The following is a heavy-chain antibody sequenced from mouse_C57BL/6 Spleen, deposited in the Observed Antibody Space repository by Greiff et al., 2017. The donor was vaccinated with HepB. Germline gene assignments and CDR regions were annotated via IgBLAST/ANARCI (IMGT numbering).Heavy chain of an antibody. V-gene: IGHV1-78*01. D-gene: IGHD1-1*01. CDR2: IYPRDGST. Sequence: QVQLQQSDAELVKPGASVKISCKVSGYTFTDHTIHWMKQRPEQGLEWIGYIYPRDGSTKYNEKFKGKTTLTADKSSSTAYMQLNSLTSEDSAVYFCARVGRYYYGSRDYAMDYWGQGTSVTVSS. J-gene: IGHJ4*01. CDR3: ARVGRYYYGSRDYAMDY. CDR1: GYTFTDHT.